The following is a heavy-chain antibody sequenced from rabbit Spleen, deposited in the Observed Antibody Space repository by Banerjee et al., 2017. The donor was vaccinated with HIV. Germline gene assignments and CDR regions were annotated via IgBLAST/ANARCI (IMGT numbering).Heavy chain of an antibody. D-gene: IGHD1-1*01. CDR1: GFSFSRGQD. J-gene: IGHJ4*01. CDR3: ARDLTGVIGWNFGW. V-gene: IGHV1S40*01. CDR2: IHAGGSGST. Sequence: QSLEESGGDLVQPGASLTLTCTASGFSFSRGQDMCWVRQAPGKRPEWIACIHAGGSGSTYYASWAKGRFTISKTSSTTVTLQLTSLTAADTATYFCARDLTGVIGWNFGWWGPGTLVTVS.